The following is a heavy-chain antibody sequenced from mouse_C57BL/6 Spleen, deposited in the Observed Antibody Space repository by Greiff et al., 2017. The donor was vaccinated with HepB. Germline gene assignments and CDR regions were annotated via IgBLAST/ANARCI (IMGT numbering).Heavy chain of an antibody. J-gene: IGHJ3*01. V-gene: IGHV1-82*01. D-gene: IGHD2-2*01. CDR3: ARSTMVTGAY. Sequence: QVQLKQSGPELVKPGASVKISCKASGYAFSSSWMNWVKQRPGKGLEWIGRIYPGDGDTNYNGKFKGKATLTADKSSSTAYMQLSSLTSEDSAVYFCARSTMVTGAYWGQGTLVTVSA. CDR1: GYAFSSSW. CDR2: IYPGDGDT.